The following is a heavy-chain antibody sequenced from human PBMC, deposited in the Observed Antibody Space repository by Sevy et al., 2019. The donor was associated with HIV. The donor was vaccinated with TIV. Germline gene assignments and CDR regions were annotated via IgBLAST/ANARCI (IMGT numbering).Heavy chain of an antibody. CDR3: AKIEWFGELPHYYYGMDV. J-gene: IGHJ6*02. CDR1: GFTFRSYG. CDR2: ISYDGSGE. Sequence: GGSLRLSCAASGFTFRSYGMHWVRQAPGKGLDWVAVISYDGSGESYTGSVKGRFTISRDNSKNTLYLQMNSLRPEDTAVYYCAKIEWFGELPHYYYGMDVWGQGTTVTVSS. D-gene: IGHD3-10*01. V-gene: IGHV3-30*18.